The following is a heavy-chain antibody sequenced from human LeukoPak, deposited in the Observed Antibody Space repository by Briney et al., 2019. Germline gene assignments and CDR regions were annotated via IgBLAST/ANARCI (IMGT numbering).Heavy chain of an antibody. Sequence: GASVKVSCKASGYTFTSYGISWVRQAPGQGLEWMGWISAYNGNTNYAQKLQGRVTVTTDTSTSTAYMELRSLRSDDTAVYYCARDEGAPTVTTFDYWGQGTLVTVSS. CDR2: ISAYNGNT. CDR1: GYTFTSYG. V-gene: IGHV1-18*01. CDR3: ARDEGAPTVTTFDY. D-gene: IGHD4-17*01. J-gene: IGHJ4*02.